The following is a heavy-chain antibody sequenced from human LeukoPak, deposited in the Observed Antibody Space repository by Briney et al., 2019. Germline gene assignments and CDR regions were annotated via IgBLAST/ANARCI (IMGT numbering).Heavy chain of an antibody. CDR2: IIPILGIA. CDR3: AHSPEGLRGVFGY. D-gene: IGHD5-12*01. V-gene: IGHV1-69*04. Sequence: RASVKVSCKASGGTFSSYAISWVRQAPGQGLEWMGRIIPILGIANYAQKFQGRVTITADKSTSTAYMELSSLRSEDTAVYYCAHSPEGLRGVFGYWGQGTLVTVSS. CDR1: GGTFSSYA. J-gene: IGHJ4*02.